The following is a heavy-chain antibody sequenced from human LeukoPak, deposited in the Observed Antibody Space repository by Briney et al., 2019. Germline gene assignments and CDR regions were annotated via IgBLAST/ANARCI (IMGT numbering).Heavy chain of an antibody. V-gene: IGHV3-30*02. CDR2: IRYDGSNK. CDR3: ARADWDTAMIDY. Sequence: GGSLRLSCAASGFTFSSYSMNWVRQAPGKGLEWVAFIRYDGSNKYYADSVKGRFTISRDNSKNTLYLQMNSLRAEDTAVYYCARADWDTAMIDYWGQGTLVTVSS. J-gene: IGHJ4*02. D-gene: IGHD5-18*01. CDR1: GFTFSSYS.